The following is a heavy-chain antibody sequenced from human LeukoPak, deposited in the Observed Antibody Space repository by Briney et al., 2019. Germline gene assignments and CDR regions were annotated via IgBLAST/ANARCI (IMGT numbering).Heavy chain of an antibody. D-gene: IGHD5-18*01. Sequence: PGRSLRLSCAASGFTFDDYAMHWVRQAPGKGLEWVFLISGDVGSTYYADSVKGRFTISRDNSKNSLYLQMNSLRTEDTALYYCAKEIDRIQLWLPYYYYGMDVWGQGTTVTVSS. J-gene: IGHJ6*02. V-gene: IGHV3-43*02. CDR2: ISGDVGST. CDR3: AKEIDRIQLWLPYYYYGMDV. CDR1: GFTFDDYA.